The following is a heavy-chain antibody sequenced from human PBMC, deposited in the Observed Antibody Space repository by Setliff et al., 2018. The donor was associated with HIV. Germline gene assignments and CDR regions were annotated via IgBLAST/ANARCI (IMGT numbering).Heavy chain of an antibody. CDR2: IYSSGAT. D-gene: IGHD6-19*01. CDR3: IIAYSSGWLAPMGFDS. V-gene: IGHV4-61*01. J-gene: IGHJ4*02. CDR1: GVSVSINSYF. Sequence: PSETLSLTCSVSGVSVSINSYFWSWIRQPPGGGLEFIGYIYSSGATSYSPSLKSRATISVDMSKNQFSLRLSSVTAADTAVYYCIIAYSSGWLAPMGFDSWGQGTLVTVSS.